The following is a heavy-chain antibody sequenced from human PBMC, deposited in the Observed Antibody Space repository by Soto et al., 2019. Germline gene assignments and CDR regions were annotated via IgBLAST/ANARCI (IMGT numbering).Heavy chain of an antibody. CDR2: ISYDGSNK. V-gene: IGHV3-30-3*01. J-gene: IGHJ2*01. D-gene: IGHD6-13*01. CDR3: ASDQAAVYWYFDL. Sequence: QVQLVESGGGVVQPGRSLRLSCAASGFTFSSYAMHWVRQAPGKGLEWVAVISYDGSNKYYTDSVKGRFTISRDNSKNTLYLQMNSLRAEDTAVYYCASDQAAVYWYFDLWGRATLVTVSS. CDR1: GFTFSSYA.